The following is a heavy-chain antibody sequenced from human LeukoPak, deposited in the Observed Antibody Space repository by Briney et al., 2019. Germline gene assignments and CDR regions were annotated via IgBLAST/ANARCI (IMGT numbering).Heavy chain of an antibody. CDR1: GGSISSYY. J-gene: IGHJ6*03. CDR2: IYNSGST. Sequence: SETLSLTCTVSGGSISSYYWSWIRQPPGKGLEWIGYIYNSGSTNYNPSLKSRVTISVDTSKDQFSLKLSSVTAADTAVYYCARPYYMDVWGKGTTVTVSS. CDR3: ARPYYMDV. V-gene: IGHV4-59*01.